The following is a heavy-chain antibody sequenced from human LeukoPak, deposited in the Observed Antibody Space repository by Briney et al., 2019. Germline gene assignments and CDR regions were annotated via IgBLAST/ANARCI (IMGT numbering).Heavy chain of an antibody. CDR2: ITISSGII. CDR1: GFMFSNYN. CDR3: ARVQGGGFRAADY. J-gene: IGHJ4*02. D-gene: IGHD3-10*01. V-gene: IGHV3-48*01. Sequence: GGSLRLSCAASGFMFSNYNMNWVRQAPGKGLEWISYITISSGIIYYADSVQGRFTISRDNSKNTLFLQMNSLRTEDTAVYFCARVQGGGFRAADYWGQGTLVTVSS.